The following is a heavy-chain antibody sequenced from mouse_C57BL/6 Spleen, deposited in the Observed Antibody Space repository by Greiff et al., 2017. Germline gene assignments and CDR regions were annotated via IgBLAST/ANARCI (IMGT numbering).Heavy chain of an antibody. Sequence: VQLQQSGAELVKPGASVKISCKASGYAFSSYWMNWVKQRPGKGLEWIGQIYPGDGDTNYNGKFKGKATLTADKSSSTAYMQLSSLTSEDSAVYFCARKSSGYSYFDYWGQGTTLTVSS. CDR3: ARKSSGYSYFDY. CDR2: IYPGDGDT. CDR1: GYAFSSYW. D-gene: IGHD3-2*02. J-gene: IGHJ2*01. V-gene: IGHV1-80*01.